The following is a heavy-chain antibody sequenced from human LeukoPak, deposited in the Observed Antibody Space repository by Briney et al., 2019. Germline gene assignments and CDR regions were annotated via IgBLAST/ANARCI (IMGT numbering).Heavy chain of an antibody. CDR3: ARDVRRARGLVVDVIPYFFDN. J-gene: IGHJ4*02. CDR1: GLTFNSFS. D-gene: IGHD2-21*01. CDR2: INIISGNI. Sequence: GGSFSLFCSASGLTFNSFSMNWLRQLPGRGREWVAYINIISGNIYYAVSVKGRFTISRDNAKNSLSLLMNNLRAEDTAFYYCARDVRRARGLVVDVIPYFFDNWSQGTLVTVSS. V-gene: IGHV3-48*01.